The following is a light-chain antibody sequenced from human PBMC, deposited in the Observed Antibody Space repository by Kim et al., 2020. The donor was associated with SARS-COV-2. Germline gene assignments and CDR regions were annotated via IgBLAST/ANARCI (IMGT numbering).Light chain of an antibody. CDR2: DAS. J-gene: IGKJ1*01. V-gene: IGKV3-11*01. Sequence: VSPGERATISCRASRSISSYLAWYQQKPGQPPRLLIYDASDRATGIPVRFSGSGSGTDFTLTISSLEPEDCAVYYCQQRGNWPWTFGQGTKVDIK. CDR1: RSISSY. CDR3: QQRGNWPWT.